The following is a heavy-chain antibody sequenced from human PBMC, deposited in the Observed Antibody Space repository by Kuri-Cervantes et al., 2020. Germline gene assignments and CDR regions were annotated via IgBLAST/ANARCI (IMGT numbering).Heavy chain of an antibody. CDR2: IIPIFGTA. J-gene: IGHJ6*02. CDR1: GGTFSSYA. CDR3: ASSAFPAASPHYYYYGMDV. D-gene: IGHD6-6*01. Sequence: SVKVSCKASGGTFSSYAISWVRQAPGQGLEWMGGIIPIFGTANYAQKFQGRVTITADESTSTAYMELSSLRSEDTAVYYCASSAFPAASPHYYYYGMDVWGQGTTVTVSS. V-gene: IGHV1-69*13.